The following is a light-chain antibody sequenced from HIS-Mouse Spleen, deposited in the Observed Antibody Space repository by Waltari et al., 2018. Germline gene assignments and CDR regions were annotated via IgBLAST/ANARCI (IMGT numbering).Light chain of an antibody. J-gene: IGLJ2*01. CDR3: AAWDDSLNGVV. CDR1: SSNLGSNP. V-gene: IGLV1-44*01. CDR2: SNN. Sequence: QSVLTQPPSASGTPGQRVTISSSGSSSNLGSNPVNWYQQPPGTAPKLLIYSNNQRPSGVPDRFSGSKSGTSASLAISGLQSEDEADYYCAAWDDSLNGVVFGGGTKLTVL.